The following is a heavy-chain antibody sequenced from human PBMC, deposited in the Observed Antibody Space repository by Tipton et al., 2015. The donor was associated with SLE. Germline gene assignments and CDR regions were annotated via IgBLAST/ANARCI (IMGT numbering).Heavy chain of an antibody. V-gene: IGHV4-38-2*01. D-gene: IGHD4-17*01. CDR1: GYSIISGYY. CDR3: ARPMDYAEYFQH. Sequence: TLSLTCAVSGYSIISGYYCGWIRQPPGKGLEWIGSIYHSGSTYYNPSLKSRVTISVDTPKNLFSLKLSSVTAADTAVYYCARPMDYAEYFQHWGQGTLVTVSS. J-gene: IGHJ1*01. CDR2: IYHSGST.